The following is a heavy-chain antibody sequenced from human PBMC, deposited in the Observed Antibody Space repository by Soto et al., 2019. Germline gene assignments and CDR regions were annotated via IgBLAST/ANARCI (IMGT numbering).Heavy chain of an antibody. CDR3: ARSPRPGSLRGISAGY. CDR1: GGSFSAFS. V-gene: IGHV4-34*01. D-gene: IGHD5-12*01. Sequence: QVQLQQWGAGLLKPSETLSLTCAVYGGSFSAFSWSWIRQPPGKGLEWIGDINHSGSTYYNMSLKSRVTISVDMSKNQFSLKLSSVTAADTAVYYCARSPRPGSLRGISAGYWGQGTLVTVSS. CDR2: INHSGST. J-gene: IGHJ4*02.